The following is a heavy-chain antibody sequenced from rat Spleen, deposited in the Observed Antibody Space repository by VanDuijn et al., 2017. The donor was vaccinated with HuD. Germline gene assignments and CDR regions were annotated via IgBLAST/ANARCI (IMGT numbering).Heavy chain of an antibody. CDR1: GYSITSNY. J-gene: IGHJ4*01. V-gene: IGHV3-1*01. Sequence: EVQLQESGPGLVKPSQSLSLTCSVTGYSITSNYWGWIRKFPGNKMEWIGHISYSGSTSYNPSLKSRISITRDTSKNQFFLQLNSVTTEDTATYYGASLGGSYYYVMDAWGQGASVTVSS. CDR3: ASLGGSYYYVMDA. CDR2: ISYSGST. D-gene: IGHD1-11*01.